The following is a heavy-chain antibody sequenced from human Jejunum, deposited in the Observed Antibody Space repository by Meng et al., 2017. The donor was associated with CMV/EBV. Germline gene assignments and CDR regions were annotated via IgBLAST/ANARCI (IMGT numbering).Heavy chain of an antibody. CDR1: GSRYSNSW. Sequence: SGSRYSNSWLIWGRRAPGKGLEWVAKTNEDGSDKYYVDSVKGRFTIFRDNAKNSVYLQMNSLRAEDTAVYYCASTGPLYGLYFCYWGQGTLVTVSS. J-gene: IGHJ4*02. D-gene: IGHD2-8*01. CDR3: ASTGPLYGLYFCY. CDR2: TNEDGSDK. V-gene: IGHV3-7*01.